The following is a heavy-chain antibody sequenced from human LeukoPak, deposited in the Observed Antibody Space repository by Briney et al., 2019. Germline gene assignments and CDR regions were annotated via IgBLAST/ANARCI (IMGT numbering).Heavy chain of an antibody. CDR2: INPRNGGT. CDR1: GYTFTDYH. V-gene: IGHV1-18*04. J-gene: IGHJ4*02. D-gene: IGHD6-19*01. CDR3: ARTGSDSSGWYSSFTVVMKISPFDY. Sequence: ASVKVSCKTSGYTFTDYHIHWVRQAPGQGLEWMGWINPRNGGTNSAQKLQGRVTMTTDTSTSTAYMELRSLRSDDTAVYYCARTGSDSSGWYSSFTVVMKISPFDYWGQGTLVTVSS.